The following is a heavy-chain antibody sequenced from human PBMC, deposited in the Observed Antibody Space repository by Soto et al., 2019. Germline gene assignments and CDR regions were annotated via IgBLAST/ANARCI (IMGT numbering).Heavy chain of an antibody. Sequence: QVQLVESGGGVVQPGRSLRLSCAASGFTFSSYAMHWVRQAPGKGLEWVAVISYDGSNKYYADSVKGRFTISRDNSKNPLYLRMNSLRADDTAMYYCARVLDIVLVPAATDGSYGMDVWGQGTTVTVSS. D-gene: IGHD2-2*01. CDR2: ISYDGSNK. J-gene: IGHJ6*02. CDR3: ARVLDIVLVPAATDGSYGMDV. V-gene: IGHV3-30-3*01. CDR1: GFTFSSYA.